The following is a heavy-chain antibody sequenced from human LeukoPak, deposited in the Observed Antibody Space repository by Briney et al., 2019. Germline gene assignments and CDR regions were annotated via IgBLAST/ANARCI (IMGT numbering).Heavy chain of an antibody. D-gene: IGHD3-16*01. CDR2: ISSSSSYI. CDR3: GKNGGGFDY. J-gene: IGHJ4*02. Sequence: KPGGSLRLSCVASGFTFSNYAMSWVRQAPGKGLEWVSSISSSSSYIYYADSVKGRFTISRDNAKNSLYLQMNSLRAEDTAVYYCGKNGGGFDYWGQGTLVTVSS. CDR1: GFTFSNYA. V-gene: IGHV3-21*01.